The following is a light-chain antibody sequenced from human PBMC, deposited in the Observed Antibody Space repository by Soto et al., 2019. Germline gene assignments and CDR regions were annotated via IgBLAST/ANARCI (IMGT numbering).Light chain of an antibody. CDR2: TNN. Sequence: QSVLTQPPSASGTPGQRITISCSGSTSNIESHTVNWYQQVPGTAPRLLINTNNQRPSGVPDRFSGSKSGASASLTISGLRPEDAATYYCATWDDSRKGVFGTGTKLTVL. J-gene: IGLJ1*01. CDR3: ATWDDSRKGV. V-gene: IGLV1-44*01. CDR1: TSNIESHT.